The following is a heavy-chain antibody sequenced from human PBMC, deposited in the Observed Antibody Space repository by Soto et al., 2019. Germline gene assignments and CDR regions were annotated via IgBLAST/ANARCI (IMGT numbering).Heavy chain of an antibody. J-gene: IGHJ4*02. D-gene: IGHD4-17*01. CDR1: GFTFSSYA. CDR3: ARAFLYGDYEFDY. CDR2: ISYDGSNK. V-gene: IGHV3-30-3*01. Sequence: GSLRLSCAASGFTFSSYAMHWVRQAPGKGLEWVAVISYDGSNKYYADSVKGRFTISRDNSKNTLYLQMNSLRAEDTAVYYCARAFLYGDYEFDYWGQGTLVTVSS.